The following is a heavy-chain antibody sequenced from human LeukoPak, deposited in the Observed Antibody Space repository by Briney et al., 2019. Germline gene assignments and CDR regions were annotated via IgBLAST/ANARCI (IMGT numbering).Heavy chain of an antibody. CDR1: GYRFSSYW. Sequence: GESLKISCKGSGYRFSSYWIGWVRQMPGKGLEWMGIIYPGDSDTKYSPSFQGQVTISADKSISTAYLQWSSLKASDTAIYYCASPYYYGSGGRDAFDIWGQGTMVTVSS. J-gene: IGHJ3*02. D-gene: IGHD3-10*01. V-gene: IGHV5-51*01. CDR2: IYPGDSDT. CDR3: ASPYYYGSGGRDAFDI.